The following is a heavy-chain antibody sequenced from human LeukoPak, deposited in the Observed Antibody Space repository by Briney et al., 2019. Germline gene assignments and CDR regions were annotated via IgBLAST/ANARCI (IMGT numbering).Heavy chain of an antibody. D-gene: IGHD4-11*01. J-gene: IGHJ6*02. CDR2: ISYDGRNK. V-gene: IGHV3-30*04. CDR3: AQGTYSDYYYFYGVDV. Sequence: GGSLRLSCAASGFTFSSYAIHWVRQAPGKGLEWVAVISYDGRNKYFADSVKGRFTISRDNSKNTVYLQMNSLRPEDTAVYYCAQGTYSDYYYFYGVDVWGLGTTVTVSS. CDR1: GFTFSSYA.